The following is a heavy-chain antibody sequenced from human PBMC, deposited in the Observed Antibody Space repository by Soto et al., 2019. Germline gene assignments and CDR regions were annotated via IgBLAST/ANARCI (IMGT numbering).Heavy chain of an antibody. CDR3: ARGGPLGARREDWFDP. CDR2: IYPGDSDT. CDR1: GYSFSSYW. Sequence: GESLKISCKGSGYSFSSYWIGWARQMPGKGLEWMGIIYPGDSDTRYSPSFQGQVTISADKSISTAYLQWSSLKASDTAMYYCARGGPLGARREDWFDPWGQGTLVTVSS. J-gene: IGHJ5*02. D-gene: IGHD1-26*01. V-gene: IGHV5-51*01.